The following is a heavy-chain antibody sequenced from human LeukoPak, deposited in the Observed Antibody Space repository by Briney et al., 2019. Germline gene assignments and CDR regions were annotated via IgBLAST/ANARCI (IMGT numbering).Heavy chain of an antibody. J-gene: IGHJ5*02. D-gene: IGHD5-18*01. V-gene: IGHV3-23*01. CDR1: GFTFSSYA. Sequence: GGSLRLSCAASGFTFSSYAMSWVRQAPGKGLEWVSAISGSGGSTYYAGSVKGRFTTSRDNSKNTLYLQMNSLRTEDTAVYYCAKGAAMVPFDPWGQGTLVTVSS. CDR2: ISGSGGST. CDR3: AKGAAMVPFDP.